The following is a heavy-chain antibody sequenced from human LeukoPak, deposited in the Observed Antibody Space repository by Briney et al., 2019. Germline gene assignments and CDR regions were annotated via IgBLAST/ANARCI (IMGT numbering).Heavy chain of an antibody. J-gene: IGHJ3*02. V-gene: IGHV3-30-3*01. CDR3: ARDSGSYHDAFDI. Sequence: GGSLRLSCAASGFTFSNAWMSWVRQAPGKGLEWVAVISYDGSNKYYADSVKGRFTISRDNSKNTLYLQMNSLRAEDTAVYYCARDSGSYHDAFDIWGQGTMVTVSS. D-gene: IGHD1-26*01. CDR2: ISYDGSNK. CDR1: GFTFSNAW.